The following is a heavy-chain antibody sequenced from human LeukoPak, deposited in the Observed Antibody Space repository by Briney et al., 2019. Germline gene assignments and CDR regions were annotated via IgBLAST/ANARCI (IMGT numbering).Heavy chain of an antibody. V-gene: IGHV3-7*01. J-gene: IGHJ4*02. CDR1: GFTFSSSW. D-gene: IGHD1-1*01. Sequence: GGSLRLSCAASGFTFSSSWMSWVRQAPGKGLEWVTNIKPDGSEKYYVGSVKGRFTISRDNAKNSLYLQMNSLRAEDTAVYYCARDKSWNFDYWGQGTLVTVSS. CDR3: ARDKSWNFDY. CDR2: IKPDGSEK.